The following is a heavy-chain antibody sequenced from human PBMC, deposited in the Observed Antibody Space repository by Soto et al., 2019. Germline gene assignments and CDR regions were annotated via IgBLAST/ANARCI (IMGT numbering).Heavy chain of an antibody. J-gene: IGHJ4*02. CDR3: AKDVVSGYSGSYYALFDY. D-gene: IGHD1-26*01. CDR1: GFTFSSYA. V-gene: IGHV3-23*01. Sequence: EVQLLESGGGLVQPGGSLRLSCAASGFTFSSYAMSWVRQAPGKGLEWVSAISGSGGSTYYADSVKGRFTISRDNSKNTLYLQMNSLRAEDTAVYYCAKDVVSGYSGSYYALFDYWGQGTLVTVSS. CDR2: ISGSGGST.